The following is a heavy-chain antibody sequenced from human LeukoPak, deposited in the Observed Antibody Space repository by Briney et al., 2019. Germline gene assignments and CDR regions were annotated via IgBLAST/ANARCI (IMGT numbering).Heavy chain of an antibody. CDR1: GDSISSYF. D-gene: IGHD6-13*01. CDR3: AREGISSSPRPFDF. CDR2: IYTSGTT. Sequence: SETLSLNCTVSGDSISSYFWTWIRQPVGKGLEWIGRIYTSGTTNYNPSLKSRVTMSVDTSKNQFSLRLSSVTVADTAVYYCAREGISSSPRPFDFWGQGALVTVSS. V-gene: IGHV4-4*07. J-gene: IGHJ4*02.